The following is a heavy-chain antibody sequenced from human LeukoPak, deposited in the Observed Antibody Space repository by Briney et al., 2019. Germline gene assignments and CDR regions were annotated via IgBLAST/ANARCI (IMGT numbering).Heavy chain of an antibody. D-gene: IGHD5-24*01. CDR1: SFAFRSYS. CDR2: ISSSSSYI. Sequence: GGSLRLSCEAYSFAFRSYSINWVRQAPGKGLEWVSSISSSSSYIYYADSVKGRFTISRDNAKNSLYLQMNSLRAEDTAVYYCASLGSNEVATYYYGMDVWGQGTTVTVSS. V-gene: IGHV3-21*01. J-gene: IGHJ6*02. CDR3: ASLGSNEVATYYYGMDV.